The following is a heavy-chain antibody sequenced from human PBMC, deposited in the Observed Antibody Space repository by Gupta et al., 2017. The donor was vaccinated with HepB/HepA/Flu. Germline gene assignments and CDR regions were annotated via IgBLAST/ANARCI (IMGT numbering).Heavy chain of an antibody. D-gene: IGHD2-2*02. J-gene: IGHJ4*02. CDR3: ARVRELRAGYCSSTSCYTPPGY. Sequence: QVQLVQSGAEVKKPGASVKVSCKASGYTFTSYGISWVRQAPGQGLEWMGWISAYNGNTNYAQKLQGRVTMTTDTSTSTAYMELRSLRSDDTAVYYCARVRELRAGYCSSTSCYTPPGYWGQGTLVTVSS. CDR1: GYTFTSYG. V-gene: IGHV1-18*01. CDR2: ISAYNGNT.